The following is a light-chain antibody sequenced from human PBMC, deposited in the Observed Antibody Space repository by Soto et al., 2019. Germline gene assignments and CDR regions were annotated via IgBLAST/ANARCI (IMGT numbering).Light chain of an antibody. CDR2: DAS. CDR3: KQRSNWPLS. J-gene: IGKJ4*01. V-gene: IGKV3-11*01. Sequence: EIVLTQSPVTLSLSPGERATLSCRASQSVSSSLAWYQQKPGQAPRLLIYDASNRATGIPARFSGSGSETDFNLTVSSLEPEDFAVYYCKQRSNWPLSFGGGTKLEIK. CDR1: QSVSSS.